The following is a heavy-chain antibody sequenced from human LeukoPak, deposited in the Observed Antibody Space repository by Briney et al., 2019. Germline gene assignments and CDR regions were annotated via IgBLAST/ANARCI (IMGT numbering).Heavy chain of an antibody. D-gene: IGHD3-10*01. V-gene: IGHV4-34*01. J-gene: IGHJ4*02. CDR1: GGSFSGYY. CDR2: INHSGST. CDR3: ARRTVRGVMVY. Sequence: SETLSLTCAVYGGSFSGYYWSWIRQPPGKGLEWIGEINHSGSTNYNPPLKSRVTISVDTSRNQFSLKLSSVTAADTAVYYCARRTVRGVMVYWGQGTLVTVSS.